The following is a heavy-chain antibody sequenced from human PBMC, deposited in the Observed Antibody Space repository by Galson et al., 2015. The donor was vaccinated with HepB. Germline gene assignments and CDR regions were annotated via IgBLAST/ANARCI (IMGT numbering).Heavy chain of an antibody. CDR2: ISRSSIYI. CDR3: VRDSGTGLDP. J-gene: IGHJ5*02. CDR1: GFTLDTYS. D-gene: IGHD1-26*01. Sequence: SLRLSCAASGFTLDTYSMNWVRQAPGKGLEWVSSISRSSIYIYYADSVKGRFTNSRDNSKNSLSLQMNSLRAEDSAVYYCVRDSGTGLDPWGQGILVVVSS. V-gene: IGHV3-21*01.